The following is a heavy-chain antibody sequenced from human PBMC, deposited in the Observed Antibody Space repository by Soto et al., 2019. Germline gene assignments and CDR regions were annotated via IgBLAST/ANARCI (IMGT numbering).Heavy chain of an antibody. D-gene: IGHD6-6*01. CDR3: ERGGGLNSSSSSFDP. J-gene: IGHJ5*02. CDR2: ITSSGSTI. Sequence: GGSLRLSCAASGFTFSNSEMNWVRQAPGKGLEWISYITSSGSTIYYADSVKGRFTISRDNAKNSLYLQMNSLRAEDTAVYYCERGGGLNSSSSSFDPCGQGPLVTVYS. CDR1: GFTFSNSE. V-gene: IGHV3-48*03.